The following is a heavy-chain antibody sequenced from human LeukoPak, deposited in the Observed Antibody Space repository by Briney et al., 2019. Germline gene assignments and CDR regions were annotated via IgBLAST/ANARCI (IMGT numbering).Heavy chain of an antibody. Sequence: SETLSLTCTVSGYSIRSDYSWGWVRQPPGKGLEWIGIIYHSGNTYYNPSLKSRVTMSVDTSKNQFSLKMISVTAADTAVYYCVRDIWGLPPDYWGQGTLATVST. V-gene: IGHV4-38-2*02. CDR2: IYHSGNT. CDR1: GYSIRSDYS. D-gene: IGHD7-27*01. CDR3: VRDIWGLPPDY. J-gene: IGHJ4*02.